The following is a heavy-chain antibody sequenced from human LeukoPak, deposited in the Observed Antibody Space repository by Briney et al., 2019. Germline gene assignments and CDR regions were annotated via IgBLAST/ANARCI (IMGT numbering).Heavy chain of an antibody. V-gene: IGHV1-8*03. D-gene: IGHD3-22*01. CDR3: ARGSMIAPENYYYYYMDV. CDR2: MNPNSGNT. Sequence: ASVKVSCKASGYTFTSYDINWVRQATGQGLEWMGWMNPNSGNTGYAQKFQGRVTITRNTSISTAYMELSSLRSEDTAVYYCARGSMIAPENYYYYYMDVWGKGTTVTVSS. CDR1: GYTFTSYD. J-gene: IGHJ6*03.